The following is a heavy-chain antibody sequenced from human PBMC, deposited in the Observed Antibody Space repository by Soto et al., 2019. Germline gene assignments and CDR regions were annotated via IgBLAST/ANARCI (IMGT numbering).Heavy chain of an antibody. D-gene: IGHD1-26*01. CDR2: ISYDGSNK. V-gene: IGHV3-30*18. CDR1: GFTFSSYG. Sequence: GGSLRLSCAASGFTFSSYGMHWVRQAPGKGLEWVAVISYDGSNKYYADSVKGRFTISRDNSKNTLYLQMNSLRAEDTAVYYCAKDARTPRSGSYGFDPWGQGTLVTVSS. J-gene: IGHJ5*02. CDR3: AKDARTPRSGSYGFDP.